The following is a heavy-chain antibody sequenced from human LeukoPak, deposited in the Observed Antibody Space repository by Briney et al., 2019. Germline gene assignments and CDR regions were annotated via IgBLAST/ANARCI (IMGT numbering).Heavy chain of an antibody. D-gene: IGHD3-10*01. CDR2: INPNSGGT. J-gene: IGHJ5*02. CDR1: GYTFSDSH. V-gene: IGHV1-2*02. CDR3: ARDHSWVRAQDP. Sequence: GASVKVSCKASGYTFSDSHIHWVRQAPGQGLEWMGWINPNSGGTNYAQKFQGRVTMTRDTSISTAYMELSRLRSDDTAVYYCARDHSWVRAQDPWGQGTLVTVSS.